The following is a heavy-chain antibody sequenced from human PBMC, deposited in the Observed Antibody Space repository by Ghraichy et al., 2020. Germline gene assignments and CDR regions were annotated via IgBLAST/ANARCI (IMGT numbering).Heavy chain of an antibody. CDR2: VYYSGSI. CDR3: ARVPAAYSLGLDS. Sequence: SETLSLTCTVCGGSISSSNYYWGWIRQPPGKGLEWIGSVYYSGSIYYNPSLKSRVTISVDTSKNQFSLRLPSVTAADTVVYYCARVPAAYSLGLDSWGQGTLVTVSS. J-gene: IGHJ4*02. D-gene: IGHD5-18*01. V-gene: IGHV4-39*01. CDR1: GGSISSSNYY.